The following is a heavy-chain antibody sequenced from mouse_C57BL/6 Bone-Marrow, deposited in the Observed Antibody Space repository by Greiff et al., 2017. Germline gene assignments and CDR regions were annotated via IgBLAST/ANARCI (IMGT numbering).Heavy chain of an antibody. Sequence: QVQLQQPGAELVKPGASVQMSCKASGYTFTSYWITWVKPRPGQGLEWIGDIYPGSGSTNYNEKFKSKATLTVDTSSSTAYMQLSSLTSEYSAVYYCARPYYSNYWYFDVWGTGTTVTVSS. D-gene: IGHD2-5*01. CDR1: GYTFTSYW. V-gene: IGHV1-55*01. CDR2: IYPGSGST. J-gene: IGHJ1*03. CDR3: ARPYYSNYWYFDV.